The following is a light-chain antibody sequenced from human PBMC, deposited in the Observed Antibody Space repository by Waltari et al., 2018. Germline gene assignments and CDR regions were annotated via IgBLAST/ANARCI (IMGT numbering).Light chain of an antibody. CDR2: AAS. CDR3: QQSYSTPWT. V-gene: IGKV1-39*01. Sequence: DIQMTQSQSSLYASVGDRVSITCRASQSIRSYLNWYQQKPGKAPKLLIYAASSLQSGVPSRFSGSGSGTDVTLTISSLQPEDFATYYCQQSYSTPWTFGQGTKVEIK. J-gene: IGKJ1*01. CDR1: QSIRSY.